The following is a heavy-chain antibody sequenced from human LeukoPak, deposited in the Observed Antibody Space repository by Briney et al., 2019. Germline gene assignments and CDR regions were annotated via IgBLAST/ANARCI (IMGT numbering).Heavy chain of an antibody. J-gene: IGHJ4*02. V-gene: IGHV1-18*01. CDR2: ISAFDGNT. Sequence: ASVKVSCKASGYTFTSYGISWVRQAPGQGPEWMGWISAFDGNTNSAQKFQGRVTMTTDTSSSTAYMELRSLTSDDTAVYYCARDGYGSGKGFFDYWGQGTLVTVSS. CDR1: GYTFTSYG. CDR3: ARDGYGSGKGFFDY. D-gene: IGHD3-10*01.